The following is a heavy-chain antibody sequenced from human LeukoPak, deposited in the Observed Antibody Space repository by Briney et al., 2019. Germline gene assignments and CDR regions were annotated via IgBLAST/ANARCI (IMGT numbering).Heavy chain of an antibody. J-gene: IGHJ6*03. D-gene: IGHD3-10*01. V-gene: IGHV4-34*01. CDR3: ARGRHMVRGVSGQVGRVKKTNYYYYMDV. CDR2: INHSGST. Sequence: SETLSLTCAVYGGSFSGYYWSWIRQPPGKGLEWIGEINHSGSTNYNPSLKSRVTISVDTSKNQFSLKLSSVTAADTAVYYCARGRHMVRGVSGQVGRVKKTNYYYYMDVWGKGTTVTVSS. CDR1: GGSFSGYY.